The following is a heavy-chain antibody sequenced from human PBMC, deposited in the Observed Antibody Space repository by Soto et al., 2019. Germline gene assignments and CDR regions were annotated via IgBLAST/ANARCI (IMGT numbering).Heavy chain of an antibody. D-gene: IGHD6-25*01. J-gene: IGHJ6*02. CDR3: ARRQIPPPTRGAANARGGMDV. CDR1: GFTSNNYG. CDR2: IWNDGSNN. Sequence: QVQLVESGGGVVQPGRSLRLSCAASGFTSNNYGMHWVRQAPGKGLEWLAVIWNDGSNNYYANSVKGRFTISRDNSKNTLYLQMNSLRAEDAAVYYCARRQIPPPTRGAANARGGMDVWGQGTTVTVSS. V-gene: IGHV3-33*01.